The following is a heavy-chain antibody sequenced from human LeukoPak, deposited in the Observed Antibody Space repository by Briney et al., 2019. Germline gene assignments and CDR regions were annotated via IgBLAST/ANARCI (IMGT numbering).Heavy chain of an antibody. D-gene: IGHD3-10*01. J-gene: IGHJ4*02. CDR2: ISGSGGST. CDR1: GFTFSSYA. V-gene: IGHV3-23*01. CDR3: AKDDSVLWFGELLYRFDY. Sequence: GGSLRLSCAASGFTFSSYAMSWVRQAPGKGLEWVSAISGSGGSTYYADSAKGRFTISRDNSKNTLYLQMNSLRAEDTAVYYCAKDDSVLWFGELLYRFDYWGQGTLVTVSS.